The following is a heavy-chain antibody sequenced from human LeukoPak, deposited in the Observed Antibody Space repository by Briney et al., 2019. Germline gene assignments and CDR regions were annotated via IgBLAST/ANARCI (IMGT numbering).Heavy chain of an antibody. J-gene: IGHJ5*02. V-gene: IGHV3-30*03. CDR2: VLYDGTTK. D-gene: IGHD1-1*01. CDR3: ARAGGPNWPDVNWLGP. CDR1: GFTFSSYV. Sequence: GWSLRLTCAASGFTFSSYVMHWVRQAPGTGLEWVADVLYDGTTKHYADSVKGRFTISRDNSKNTLYLQMNSLRLEDTAVYYCARAGGPNWPDVNWLGPWGQGTLVTVSS.